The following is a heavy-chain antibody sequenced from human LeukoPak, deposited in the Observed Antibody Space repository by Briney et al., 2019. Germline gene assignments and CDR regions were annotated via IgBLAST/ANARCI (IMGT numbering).Heavy chain of an antibody. CDR1: GGTFSSYA. CDR2: IIPILGIA. CDR3: ARDPEGSGNWFDT. V-gene: IGHV1-69*04. D-gene: IGHD2-15*01. J-gene: IGHJ5*02. Sequence: ASVKVSCKASGGTFSSYAISWVRQAPGQGLEWMGRIIPILGIANYAQKFQGRVTITADKSTSTAYMELSSLRSEDTAVYYCARDPEGSGNWFDTWGQGTLVTVSS.